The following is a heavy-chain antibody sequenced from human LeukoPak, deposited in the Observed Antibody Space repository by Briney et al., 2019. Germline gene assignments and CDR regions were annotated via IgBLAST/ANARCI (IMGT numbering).Heavy chain of an antibody. D-gene: IGHD1-26*01. Sequence: GRSLRLSCAASGFTFSSYAMHWVRQAPGKGLEWVAVISYDGSNKYYADSVKGRFTISRDNSKNTLYLQMNSLRAEDTAVYYCARQGRSGASYSGLDSWGQGTLVTVSS. V-gene: IGHV3-30-3*01. CDR1: GFTFSSYA. J-gene: IGHJ4*02. CDR3: ARQGRSGASYSGLDS. CDR2: ISYDGSNK.